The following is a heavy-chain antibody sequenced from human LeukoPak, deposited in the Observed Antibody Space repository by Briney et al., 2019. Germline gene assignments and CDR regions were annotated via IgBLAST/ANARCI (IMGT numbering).Heavy chain of an antibody. CDR3: AKDGLGYPGGGAFDI. Sequence: GRSLRLSCAASGFTFSSYGMHWVRQAPGKGLEWVAVIWYDGSNKYYADSVKGRFTISRDNSKNTLYLQMNSLRAEDTAVYYCAKDGLGYPGGGAFDIWGQGTMVTVSS. D-gene: IGHD3-16*02. V-gene: IGHV3-33*06. J-gene: IGHJ3*02. CDR1: GFTFSSYG. CDR2: IWYDGSNK.